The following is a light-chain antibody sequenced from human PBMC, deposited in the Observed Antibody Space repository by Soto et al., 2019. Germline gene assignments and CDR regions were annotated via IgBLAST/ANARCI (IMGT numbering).Light chain of an antibody. V-gene: IGKV3-15*01. CDR2: GAS. CDR3: QQYDNWPHT. CDR1: QNLSRN. Sequence: EMVMTQSPATLSVSPGERATLSCRASQNLSRNLAWYQQQPGQAPRLLIYGASTRATGIPARFSGSGSETDFPLTISSLQSKDFAVYYCQQYDNWPHTFGQGTKLEIK. J-gene: IGKJ2*01.